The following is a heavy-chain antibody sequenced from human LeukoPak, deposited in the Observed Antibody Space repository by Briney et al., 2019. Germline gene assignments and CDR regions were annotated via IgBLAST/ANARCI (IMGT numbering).Heavy chain of an antibody. J-gene: IGHJ4*02. CDR2: ISNSGSSI. CDR1: GFTFSDYY. CDR3: ARVMGRYANDW. Sequence: PGGSLRLSCAASGFTFSDYYMSWIRQTPGKGLEWVSYISNSGSSIYYADSVKGRFTISRDNAKSSLYLQMNSLRAEDTAVYYCARVMGRYANDWWGQGTLVTVSS. D-gene: IGHD1-26*01. V-gene: IGHV3-11*01.